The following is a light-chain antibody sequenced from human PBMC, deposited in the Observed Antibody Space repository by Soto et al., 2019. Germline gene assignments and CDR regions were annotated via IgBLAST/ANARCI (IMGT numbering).Light chain of an antibody. CDR3: QHYSNWPWT. CDR1: HSVGST. J-gene: IGKJ1*01. V-gene: IGKV3-15*01. Sequence: ETVMTQSPATLSVSPGESATLSCRASHSVGSTLAWYQQKPGQAPRLLIYDTSTRAPGTPARFSGSGSGTEFTLTISSLQSDDFALYFCQHYSNWPWTVGQGTKVEIK. CDR2: DTS.